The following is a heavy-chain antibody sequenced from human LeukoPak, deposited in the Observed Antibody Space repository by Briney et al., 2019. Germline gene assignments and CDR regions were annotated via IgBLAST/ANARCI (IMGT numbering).Heavy chain of an antibody. V-gene: IGHV4-34*01. CDR1: GGSFSGYY. Sequence: SETLSLTCAVYGGSFSGYYWSWIRQPPGKGLEWIGEINHSGSTNYNPSLKSRVTISVDTSKNQFSLKLSSVTAADTDVYYCARGVFGGYAYYYYYYYMDVWGKGTTVTVSS. CDR3: ARGVFGGYAYYYYYYYMDV. J-gene: IGHJ6*03. CDR2: INHSGST. D-gene: IGHD3-22*01.